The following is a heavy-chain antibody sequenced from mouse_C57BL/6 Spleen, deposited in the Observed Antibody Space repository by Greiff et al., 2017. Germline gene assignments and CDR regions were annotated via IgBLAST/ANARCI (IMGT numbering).Heavy chain of an antibody. CDR1: GFTFSSYA. V-gene: IGHV5-9-1*02. CDR3: TRGNPYYGSSPLFAY. Sequence: EVQGVESGEGLVKPGGSLKLSCAASGFTFSSYAMSWVRQTPEKRLEWVAYISSGGDYIYYADTVKGRFTISRDNARNTLYLQMSSLKSEDTAMYYWTRGNPYYGSSPLFAYWGQGTRVTVSA. CDR2: ISSGGDYI. J-gene: IGHJ3*01. D-gene: IGHD1-1*01.